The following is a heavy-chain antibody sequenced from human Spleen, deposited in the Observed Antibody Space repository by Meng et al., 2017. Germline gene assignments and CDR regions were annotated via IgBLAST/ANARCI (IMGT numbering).Heavy chain of an antibody. CDR1: GGSFSGYY. Sequence: QVQLQQWGAGLLKPSETLSLTCAVHGGSFSGYYWSWIRQPPGKGLEWIGEINHSGSTNYNPSLKSRVTISVDTSKNQFSLKLSSVTAADTAVYYCARGRGYDFWSGYYTTYYFDYWGQGTLVTVSS. D-gene: IGHD3-3*01. CDR2: INHSGST. J-gene: IGHJ4*02. CDR3: ARGRGYDFWSGYYTTYYFDY. V-gene: IGHV4-34*01.